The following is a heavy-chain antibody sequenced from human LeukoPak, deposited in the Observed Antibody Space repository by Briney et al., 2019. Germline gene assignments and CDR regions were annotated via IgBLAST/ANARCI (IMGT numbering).Heavy chain of an antibody. Sequence: ASVKVSCKASGYTFTSYYMHWVRQAPGQGLEWMGIINPSGGSTSYAQEFQGRVTMTRDTSTSTVYMELSSLRSEDTAVYYCARDPSVVAATPGVWFDPWGQGTLVTVSS. J-gene: IGHJ5*02. CDR3: ARDPSVVAATPGVWFDP. D-gene: IGHD2-15*01. CDR1: GYTFTSYY. V-gene: IGHV1-46*01. CDR2: INPSGGST.